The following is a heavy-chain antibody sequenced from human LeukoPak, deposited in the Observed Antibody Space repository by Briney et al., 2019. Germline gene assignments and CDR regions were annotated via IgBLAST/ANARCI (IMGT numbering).Heavy chain of an antibody. CDR3: ARRDVGKVDV. CDR1: GYIFTNYW. CDR2: IYPGDFAT. V-gene: IGHV5-51*01. D-gene: IGHD1-26*01. Sequence: PGESLKISCQVSGYIFTNYWIGWARQKPGKGLEWMGLIYPGDFATRYTPSFQGQVTISANKSIGTAYLQWSSLKASDSAMYYCARRDVGKVDVWGQGTTVTVS. J-gene: IGHJ6*02.